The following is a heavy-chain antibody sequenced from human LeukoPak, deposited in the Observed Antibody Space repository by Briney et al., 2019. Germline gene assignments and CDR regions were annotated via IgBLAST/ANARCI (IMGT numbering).Heavy chain of an antibody. CDR1: GFTFSSYA. CDR3: AKDTYDSIGYFGY. J-gene: IGHJ4*02. Sequence: PGGSLRLSCAASGFTFSSYAMSWVRQAPGKGGEWVSAISGSGGSSYYADSVKGRFTISRENAKNTLYLKVNSLRAEDTAVYYCAKDTYDSIGYFGYWGQGTLVTVSS. D-gene: IGHD3-22*01. CDR2: ISGSGGSS. V-gene: IGHV3-23*01.